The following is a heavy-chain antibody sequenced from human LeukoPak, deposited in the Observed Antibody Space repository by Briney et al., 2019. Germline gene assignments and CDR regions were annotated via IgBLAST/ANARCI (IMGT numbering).Heavy chain of an antibody. J-gene: IGHJ4*02. CDR1: GYTFTSYA. Sequence: ASVTVSFTASGYTFTSYAMHWVRQAPGQRLEWMGWINAGNGNTKYSQKFQGRVTITRDTSASTAYMELSSLRSEDTAVYYCARGLSSAIDYWGQGTLVTVSS. V-gene: IGHV1-3*01. CDR3: ARGLSSAIDY. CDR2: INAGNGNT.